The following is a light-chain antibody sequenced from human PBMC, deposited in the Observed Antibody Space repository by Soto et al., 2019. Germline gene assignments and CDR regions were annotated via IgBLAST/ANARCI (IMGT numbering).Light chain of an antibody. J-gene: IGKJ1*01. Sequence: EIVLTQSPGTLSLSPGERATLSCRASQSVADNYLAWYQQKPGQASRLLIYAASRRATGIPDTFSGSGSGTDFTLTITRLEPEDFALYYCQQYGHSPRTFGQGTRVEIK. CDR1: QSVADNY. CDR2: AAS. V-gene: IGKV3-20*01. CDR3: QQYGHSPRT.